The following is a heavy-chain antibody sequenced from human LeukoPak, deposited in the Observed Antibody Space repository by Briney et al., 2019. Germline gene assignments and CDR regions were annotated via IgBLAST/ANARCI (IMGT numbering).Heavy chain of an antibody. D-gene: IGHD3-22*01. CDR1: GGSISSHY. Sequence: SETLSLTCTVSGGSISSHYWSWIRQPAGKGLEWIGRIYTSGSTNYNPSLKSRVTISLDKSKNQFSLKLSSVTAADTAVYYCAGTYDSSGYYQKRYYSDYWGQGTLVTVSS. J-gene: IGHJ4*02. CDR3: AGTYDSSGYYQKRYYSDY. V-gene: IGHV4-4*07. CDR2: IYTSGST.